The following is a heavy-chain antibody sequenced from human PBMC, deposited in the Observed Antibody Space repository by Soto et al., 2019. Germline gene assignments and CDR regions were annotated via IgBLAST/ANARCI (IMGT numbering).Heavy chain of an antibody. CDR3: AKAGPTYYYDSSGSRPFDY. J-gene: IGHJ4*02. D-gene: IGHD3-22*01. V-gene: IGHV3-23*01. Sequence: GGSLRLSCAASGFTFSSYAMSWVRQAPGKGLEWVSAISGSGGSTYYADSVKGRFAISRDNSKNTLYLQMNSLRAEDTAVYYCAKAGPTYYYDSSGSRPFDYWGQGTLVTVSS. CDR1: GFTFSSYA. CDR2: ISGSGGST.